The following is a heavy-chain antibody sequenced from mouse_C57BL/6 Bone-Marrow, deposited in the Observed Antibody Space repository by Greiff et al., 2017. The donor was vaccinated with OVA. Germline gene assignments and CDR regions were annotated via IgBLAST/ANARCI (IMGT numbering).Heavy chain of an antibody. V-gene: IGHV5-6*01. D-gene: IGHD1-1*01. CDR1: GFTFSSYG. CDR2: ISRGGSYT. Sequence: EVQGVESGGDLVKPGGSLKLSCAASGFTFSSYGMSWVRQTPDKRLEWVANISRGGSYTYYTDSVTGRFPIPRDNAKNTLYLQMSSLKSEDTAMYYCARSFITTVVAPDYWGQGTTLTVSS. CDR3: ARSFITTVVAPDY. J-gene: IGHJ2*01.